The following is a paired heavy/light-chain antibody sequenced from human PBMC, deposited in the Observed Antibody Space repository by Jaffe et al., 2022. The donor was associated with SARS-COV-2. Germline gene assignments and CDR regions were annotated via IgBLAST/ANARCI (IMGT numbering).Light chain of an antibody. V-gene: IGKV3-15*01. CDR2: ATS. CDR3: QQYHNWRT. J-gene: IGKJ1*01. CDR1: QSVAGN. Sequence: EIVMTQSPVTLSVSPGERATLSCRASQSVAGNLAWYQQKPGQAPRLLIYATSTRATGVPARFRGSGSGTEFTLTISSLQSEDFAVYYCQQYHNWRTFGQGTKVEIK.
Heavy chain of an antibody. Sequence: QAQLQESGPGLVKPSETLSLTCTVSGGSISDSGYYWGWIRQPPGKGLEWIASLYYSGASYYNPSLKSRVTISVDTSKNQLSLKVTSMSAADTAMYFCARGSYSSAFMIPFDSWGHGTLVTVSS. CDR1: GGSISDSGYY. J-gene: IGHJ4*01. CDR2: LYYSGAS. CDR3: ARGSYSSAFMIPFDS. V-gene: IGHV4-39*01. D-gene: IGHD6-25*01.